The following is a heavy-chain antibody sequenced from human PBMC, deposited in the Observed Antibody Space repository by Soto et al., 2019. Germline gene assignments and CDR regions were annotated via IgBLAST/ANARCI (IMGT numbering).Heavy chain of an antibody. CDR3: ARASSNYAYYYGIDV. J-gene: IGHJ6*02. D-gene: IGHD4-4*01. V-gene: IGHV4-59*01. Sequence: SETLSLTCTVSGGSISSYYWSWIRQPPGKGLEWIGYIYYSGSTNYNPSLKSRVTISVDTSKNQFSLKLSSVTAADTAVYYCARASSNYAYYYGIDVWGQGTPVTVSS. CDR1: GGSISSYY. CDR2: IYYSGST.